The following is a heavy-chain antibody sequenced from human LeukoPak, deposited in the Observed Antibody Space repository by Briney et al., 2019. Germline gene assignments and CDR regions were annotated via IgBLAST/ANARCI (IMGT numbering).Heavy chain of an antibody. J-gene: IGHJ4*02. CDR1: GYTFTGYY. CDR2: INPNSGGT. Sequence: GASVKVSCKASGYTFTGYYMHWVRQAPGQGLEWMGWINPNSGGTNYAQKFQGRVTMTRDTSISTAYMELSRLRSDDTAVYYCARGERGLYGDYWVSLGYYFDYWGQGTLVTVSS. V-gene: IGHV1-2*02. CDR3: ARGERGLYGDYWVSLGYYFDY. D-gene: IGHD4-17*01.